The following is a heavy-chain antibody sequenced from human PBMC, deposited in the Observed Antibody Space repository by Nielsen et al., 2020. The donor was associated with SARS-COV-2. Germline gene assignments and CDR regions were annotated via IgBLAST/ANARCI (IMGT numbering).Heavy chain of an antibody. J-gene: IGHJ3*02. CDR3: ARLYAGRIDAFDI. D-gene: IGHD2-2*02. CDR2: IHGGGNT. V-gene: IGHV3-53*04. CDR1: GFTVGSNY. Sequence: GESLKIPCAVSGFTVGSNYMTWVRQAPGKGLESVSVIHGGGNTYYADSVKGRFTISRHSSDNTLFLQMNSLRAEDTAVYYCARLYAGRIDAFDIWGQGTMVTVSS.